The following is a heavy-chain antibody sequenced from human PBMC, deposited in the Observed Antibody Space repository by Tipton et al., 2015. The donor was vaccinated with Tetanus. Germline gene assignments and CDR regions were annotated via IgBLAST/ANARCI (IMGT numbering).Heavy chain of an antibody. J-gene: IGHJ3*02. D-gene: IGHD2-21*02. V-gene: IGHV4-31*03. CDR1: GDSISGSPYF. CDR2: IYYSGST. Sequence: TLSLTCTVSGDSISGSPYFWNWIRQHPQKGLEWIGYIYYSGSTFYNPSFESRVTISVDTSKNQFSLKLTSVTDADTAVYYCVRDHARACGGDCYPGGFDIWGQGTMVSVSS. CDR3: VRDHARACGGDCYPGGFDI.